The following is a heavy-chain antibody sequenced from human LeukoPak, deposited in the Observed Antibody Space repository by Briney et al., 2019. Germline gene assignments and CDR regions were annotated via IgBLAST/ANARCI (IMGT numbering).Heavy chain of an antibody. D-gene: IGHD3-3*01. CDR1: GGTFSSYA. J-gene: IGHJ6*02. CDR3: ARVKSDFWSGYAYYYGMDV. CDR2: IIPIFGTA. Sequence: SVKVSCKASGGTFSSYAISWVRQAPGQGLEWMGGIIPIFGTANYAQKFQGRVTITADESTSTAYMELSSLRSEDTAVYYCARVKSDFWSGYAYYYGMDVWGQGTTVTVSS. V-gene: IGHV1-69*13.